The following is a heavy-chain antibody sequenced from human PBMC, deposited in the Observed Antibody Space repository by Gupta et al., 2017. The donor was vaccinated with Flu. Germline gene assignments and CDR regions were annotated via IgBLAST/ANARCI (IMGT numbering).Heavy chain of an antibody. CDR3: AREYSSGHLFDY. CDR2: IWYDGSNK. V-gene: IGHV3-33*01. Sequence: QVQLVESGGGVVQPGRSLRLSCAASGFTFSSYGMPWVRQAPGKGLEWVAVIWYDGSNKYYADSVKGRFTISRDNSKNTLYLQMNSLRAEDTAVYYCAREYSSGHLFDYWGQGTLVTVSS. CDR1: GFTFSSYG. D-gene: IGHD6-19*01. J-gene: IGHJ4*02.